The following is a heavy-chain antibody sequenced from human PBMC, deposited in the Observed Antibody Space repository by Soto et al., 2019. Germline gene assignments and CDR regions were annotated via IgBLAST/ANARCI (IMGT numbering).Heavy chain of an antibody. Sequence: SVKVSCKASGGTLSSYAISWVRQAPGQGLEWMGGIIPIFGTANYAQKFQGRVTITADESTSTAYMELSSLRSEDTAVYYCARDRYYDSSGFPAYWGQGTLVTVSS. CDR1: GGTLSSYA. J-gene: IGHJ4*02. CDR3: ARDRYYDSSGFPAY. D-gene: IGHD3-22*01. V-gene: IGHV1-69*13. CDR2: IIPIFGTA.